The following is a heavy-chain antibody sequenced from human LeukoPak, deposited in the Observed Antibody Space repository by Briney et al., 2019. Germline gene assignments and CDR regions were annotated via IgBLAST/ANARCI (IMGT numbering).Heavy chain of an antibody. CDR1: GGTFSSYA. V-gene: IGHV1-69*04. CDR3: ARDEGEAVDYYGSGSYRPHDY. J-gene: IGHJ4*02. Sequence: ASVKVSCKASGGTFSSYAISWVRQAPGQGLEWMGRIIPILGIANYAQKFQGRVTITADKSTSTAYMELSSLRSEDTAVYYCARDEGEAVDYYGSGSYRPHDYWGQGTLVTVSS. CDR2: IIPILGIA. D-gene: IGHD3-10*01.